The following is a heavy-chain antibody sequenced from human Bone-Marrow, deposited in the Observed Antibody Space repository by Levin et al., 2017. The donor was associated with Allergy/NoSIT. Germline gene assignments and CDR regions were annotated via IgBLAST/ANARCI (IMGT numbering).Heavy chain of an antibody. CDR2: IIPIFGTT. CDR1: GGIFSSYA. D-gene: IGHD6-13*01. V-gene: IGHV1-69*06. Sequence: ASVKVSCKTTGGIFSSYAINWVRQAPGQGLEWMGNIIPIFGTTIYAQKFQGRVTISADKSTSTAYMEVNSLTYEDTAIYFCARVSGSSSLSGLDPWGQGTLVTVSS. CDR3: ARVSGSSSLSGLDP. J-gene: IGHJ5*02.